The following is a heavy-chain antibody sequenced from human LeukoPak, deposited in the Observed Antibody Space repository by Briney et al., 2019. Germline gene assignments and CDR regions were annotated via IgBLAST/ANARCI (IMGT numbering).Heavy chain of an antibody. J-gene: IGHJ4*02. CDR1: GGSFSGYY. CDR3: ARVPLAVAGSDYFDY. V-gene: IGHV4-34*01. D-gene: IGHD6-19*01. CDR2: INHSGST. Sequence: SETLSLTCAVYGGSFSGYYWSWIRQPPGKGLEWSGEINHSGSTNYNPSLKSRVNISVDTSKNQFSLKLRSVTAADTAVYYCARVPLAVAGSDYFDYWGQGTQVTVSS.